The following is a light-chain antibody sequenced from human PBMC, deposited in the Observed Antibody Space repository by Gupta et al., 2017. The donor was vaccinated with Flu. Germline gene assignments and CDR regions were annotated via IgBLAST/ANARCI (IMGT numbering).Light chain of an antibody. CDR1: QSVTSSN. CDR3: QQYGTSPRT. CDR2: ATS. V-gene: IGKV3-20*01. Sequence: EIVLTQSPGTLSLSPGEGATLSYRASQSVTSSNLAWYQQKPGQAPRLLIYATSTRATGIPDRFSGSGSGTDFTLTISRLEPEDFAVYYCQQYGTSPRTFGQGTKVEIK. J-gene: IGKJ1*01.